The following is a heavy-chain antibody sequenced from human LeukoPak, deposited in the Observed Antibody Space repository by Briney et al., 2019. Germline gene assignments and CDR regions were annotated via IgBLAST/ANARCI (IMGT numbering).Heavy chain of an antibody. V-gene: IGHV1-18*01. CDR1: GYTFTSYG. CDR2: ISAYNGNT. J-gene: IGHJ4*02. CDR3: ARGPPSSGWYRDPYFDY. Sequence: ASVKVSCKASGYTFTSYGISWVRQAPGQGLEWMGWISAYNGNTNYAQKLQGRVTMTTDTSTSTAYMELRSLRSDDTAVYYCARGPPSSGWYRDPYFDYWGQGTLVTVSS. D-gene: IGHD6-19*01.